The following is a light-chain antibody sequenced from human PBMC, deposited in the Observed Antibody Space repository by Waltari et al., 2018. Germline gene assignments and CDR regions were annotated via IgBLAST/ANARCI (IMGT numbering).Light chain of an antibody. CDR3: HVWHPHVDPGV. V-gene: IGLV3-21*04. CDR1: NIGNYS. Sequence: SYVVTQPPSVSVAPGEPATITCGGDNIGNYSLHWYQQKDGQAPVLVIFYDRDRPSGIPDRFSGSNSGNTATLTISRVEAGDEARYYCHVWHPHVDPGVFGTGTEVTVL. CDR2: YDR. J-gene: IGLJ1*01.